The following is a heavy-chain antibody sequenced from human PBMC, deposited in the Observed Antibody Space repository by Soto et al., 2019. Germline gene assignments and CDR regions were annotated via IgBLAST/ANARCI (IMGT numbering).Heavy chain of an antibody. CDR2: ISAYNGNT. D-gene: IGHD6-6*01. CDR1: GYTFTSYG. Sequence: ASVKVSCKASGYTFTSYGISWVRQAPGQGLEWMGWISAYNGNTNYAQKLQGRVTMTTDTSTSTAYMELRSLRSDDTAVYYCARLYSSSVDDAFDIWGHVTSVPVSS. CDR3: ARLYSSSVDDAFDI. V-gene: IGHV1-18*04. J-gene: IGHJ3*02.